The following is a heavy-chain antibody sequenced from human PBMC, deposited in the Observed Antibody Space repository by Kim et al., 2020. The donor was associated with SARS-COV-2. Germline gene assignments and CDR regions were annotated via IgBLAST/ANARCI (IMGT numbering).Heavy chain of an antibody. D-gene: IGHD6-19*01. V-gene: IGHV4-39*07. CDR3: ARDHSSGWPNFDY. CDR2: IYYSGST. J-gene: IGHJ4*02. Sequence: SETLSLTCTVSGGSISRSGYFWGWIRQPPGKGLEWIGSIYYSGSTDYTPSLKSRVTISVDTSKNQFSLKLSSVTAADTAVYYCARDHSSGWPNFDYWGQGTLVTVSS. CDR1: GGSISRSGYF.